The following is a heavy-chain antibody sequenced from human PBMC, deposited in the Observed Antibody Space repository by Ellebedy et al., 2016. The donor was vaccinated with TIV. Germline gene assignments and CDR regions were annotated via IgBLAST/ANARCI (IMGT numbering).Heavy chain of an antibody. CDR2: IYRDGRT. Sequence: GESLKISCAASGFTVSNNYMSWVRQAPGKGPEWVSVIYRDGRTFYADSVKGRFTISRDSNKNTLYLQMNSLRVEDTAVYYCARGSGFSEEDYWGQGTLVTVSS. J-gene: IGHJ4*02. D-gene: IGHD3-3*01. V-gene: IGHV3-53*01. CDR1: GFTVSNNY. CDR3: ARGSGFSEEDY.